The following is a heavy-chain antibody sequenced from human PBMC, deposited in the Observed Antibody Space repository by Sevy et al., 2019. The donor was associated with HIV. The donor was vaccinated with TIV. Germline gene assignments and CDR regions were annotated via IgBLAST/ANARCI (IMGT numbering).Heavy chain of an antibody. CDR2: ISSSSTYI. V-gene: IGHV3-21*01. J-gene: IGHJ4*02. CDR1: GFTFSSYK. CDR3: ASLYNGCDY. Sequence: GGSLRLSCAASGFTFSSYKMIWVREAPGKGLECVSSISSSSTYISYADSVKGRFTSSRDNAENSLFLQMNSLSAEDTAVYDCASLYNGCDYWCQGTLLTVSS. D-gene: IGHD1-20*01.